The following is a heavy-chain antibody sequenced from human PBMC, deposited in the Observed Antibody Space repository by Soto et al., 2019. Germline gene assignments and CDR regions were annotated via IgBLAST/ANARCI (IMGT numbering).Heavy chain of an antibody. D-gene: IGHD3-10*01. J-gene: IGHJ4*02. CDR1: GYTLTELS. CDR2: FDPEDGET. Sequence: ASVNVSCKVSGYTLTELSMHWVRQAPGKGLEWMGGFDPEDGETIYAQKFQGRVTMTEDTSTDTAYMELSSLRSEDTAVYYCATRCSQGRSGGYWGQGTLVTVSS. V-gene: IGHV1-24*01. CDR3: ATRCSQGRSGGY.